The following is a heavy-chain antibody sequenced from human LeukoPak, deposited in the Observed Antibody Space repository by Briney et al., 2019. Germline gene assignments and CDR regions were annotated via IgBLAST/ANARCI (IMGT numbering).Heavy chain of an antibody. CDR2: INHSGST. D-gene: IGHD3-22*01. CDR3: ARRDAHYYYDPNWFDP. CDR1: DGHISRSSYY. Sequence: PSETLSLHCTVSDGHISRSSYYWGWIRQPPGKGLEWIGEINHSGSTNYNLSLKSRVTISVDTSKNQFSLKLSSVTAADTAVYYCARRDAHYYYDPNWFDPWGQGTLVTVSS. V-gene: IGHV4-39*07. J-gene: IGHJ5*02.